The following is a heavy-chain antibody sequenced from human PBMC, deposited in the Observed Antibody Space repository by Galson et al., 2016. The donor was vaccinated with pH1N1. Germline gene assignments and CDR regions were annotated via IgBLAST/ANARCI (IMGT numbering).Heavy chain of an antibody. J-gene: IGHJ3*02. D-gene: IGHD4-17*01. Sequence: QSGAEVKKPGESLKISCKASGYSFTSQWIAWVRQVPGKGLEWVGVVNPGGSTIRYSPPFQGQVTISSDKSITIAYLQWIRLRASDTATYYCARQYDFGDYRGDAFDIWGQGTVVIVSS. V-gene: IGHV5-51*03. CDR1: GYSFTSQW. CDR2: VNPGGSTI. CDR3: ARQYDFGDYRGDAFDI.